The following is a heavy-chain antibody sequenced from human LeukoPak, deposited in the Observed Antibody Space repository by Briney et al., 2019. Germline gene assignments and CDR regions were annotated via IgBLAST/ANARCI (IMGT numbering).Heavy chain of an antibody. CDR1: GGTFSSYA. V-gene: IGHV1-69*05. CDR3: ARGPELERFDY. D-gene: IGHD1-1*01. CDR2: IIPIFGTA. J-gene: IGHJ4*02. Sequence: SVEVSCKASGGTFSSYAISWVRQAPGQGLEWMGGIIPIFGTANYAQKFQGRVAITTDESTSTAYMELSSLRSEDTAVYYCARGPELERFDYWGQGTLVTVSS.